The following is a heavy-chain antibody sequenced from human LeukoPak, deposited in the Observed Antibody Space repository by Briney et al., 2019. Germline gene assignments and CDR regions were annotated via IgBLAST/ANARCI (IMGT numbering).Heavy chain of an antibody. CDR2: ISSSSSYI. CDR3: ARERGCSSTSCYAFDY. V-gene: IGHV3-21*01. J-gene: IGHJ4*02. Sequence: GGSLRLSCAASGLTFSSYSMNWVRQAPGKGLEWVSSISSSSSYIYYADSVKGRFTISRDNAKNSLYLQMNSLRAEDTAVYYCARERGCSSTSCYAFDYWGQGTLVTVSS. D-gene: IGHD2-2*01. CDR1: GLTFSSYS.